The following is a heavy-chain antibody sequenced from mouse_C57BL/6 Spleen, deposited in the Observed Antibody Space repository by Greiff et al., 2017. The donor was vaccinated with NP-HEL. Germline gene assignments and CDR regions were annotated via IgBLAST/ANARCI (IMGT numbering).Heavy chain of an antibody. CDR3: AREKENYYGSTYYFDY. J-gene: IGHJ2*01. Sequence: EVQLVESEGGLVQPGSSMKLSCTASGFTFSDYYMAWVRQVPEKGLEWVANINYDGSSTYYLDSLKSRFIISRNNAKNILYLQMSSLKSEDTATYYSAREKENYYGSTYYFDYWGQGTTLTVSS. D-gene: IGHD1-1*01. CDR2: INYDGSST. V-gene: IGHV5-16*01. CDR1: GFTFSDYY.